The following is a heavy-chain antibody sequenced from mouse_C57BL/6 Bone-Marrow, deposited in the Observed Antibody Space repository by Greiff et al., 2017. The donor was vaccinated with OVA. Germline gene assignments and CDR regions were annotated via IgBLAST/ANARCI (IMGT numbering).Heavy chain of an antibody. V-gene: IGHV3-6*01. CDR2: ISYDGSN. J-gene: IGHJ3*01. CDR3: ARGGVRFAY. CDR1: GYSITSGYY. Sequence: EVKLQESGPGLVKPSQSLSLTCSVTGYSITSGYYWNWIRQFPGNKLAWMGYISYDGSNNYNPSLKNRISITRDTSKNQFFLKLNSVTTEDTATYYCARGGVRFAYWGQGTLVTVSA.